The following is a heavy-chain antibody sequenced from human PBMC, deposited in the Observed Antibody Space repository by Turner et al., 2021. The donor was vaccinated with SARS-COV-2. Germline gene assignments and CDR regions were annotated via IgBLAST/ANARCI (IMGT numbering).Heavy chain of an antibody. Sequence: QLQLQGSGPGLVKPSETLSLTCTVPGGSISSSRCYWGWIRQPPGKGLEWSGSIYYSGSTSYSPALTSRVTISVDTTKNQFSLQLSSVTAADTAVYYCARHWEVAAAAYLARFDPWGQGTLVTVSS. J-gene: IGHJ5*02. CDR1: GGSISSSRCY. D-gene: IGHD6-13*01. CDR2: IYYSGST. CDR3: ARHWEVAAAAYLARFDP. V-gene: IGHV4-39*01.